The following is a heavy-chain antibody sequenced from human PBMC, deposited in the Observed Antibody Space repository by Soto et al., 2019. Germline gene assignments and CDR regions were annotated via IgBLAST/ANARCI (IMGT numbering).Heavy chain of an antibody. D-gene: IGHD3-22*01. CDR3: SKRYYYDNSGLWDS. CDR1: GFTFSSDA. J-gene: IGHJ4*02. V-gene: IGHV3-23*01. CDR2: ISSSGDST. Sequence: EVQLLESGGGLVQPGGSLRLSCAASGFTFSSDAMSCVRQAAGKGLEWVSAISSSGDSTYYTDSVKGRFTISRDNSKSTLCLQMNSLRPEDTAVYYCSKRYYYDNSGLWDSWGQGTLVTVSS.